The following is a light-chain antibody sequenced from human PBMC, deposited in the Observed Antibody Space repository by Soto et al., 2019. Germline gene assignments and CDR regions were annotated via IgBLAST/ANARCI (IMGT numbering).Light chain of an antibody. CDR3: QQRSNWPPTWT. Sequence: EIVLTQSPATLSLSPGERATLSCRASQSVSSYLAWYQQKPGQAPRLLIYDASNRATGIPARFSGSGSGTDFTLTISSLEPEDFAVYYCQQRSNWPPTWTLGQGTKVDI. CDR1: QSVSSY. J-gene: IGKJ1*01. CDR2: DAS. V-gene: IGKV3-11*01.